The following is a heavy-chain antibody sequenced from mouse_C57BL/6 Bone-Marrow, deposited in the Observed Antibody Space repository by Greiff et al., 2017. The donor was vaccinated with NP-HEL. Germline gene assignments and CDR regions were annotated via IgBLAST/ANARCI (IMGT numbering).Heavy chain of an antibody. V-gene: IGHV5-9*01. CDR1: GFTFSSYT. J-gene: IGHJ2*01. CDR3: ARHEAFFDY. CDR2: ISGGGGNT. Sequence: DVMLVESGGGLVKPGGSLKLSCAASGFTFSSYTMSWVRQTPEKRLAWVATISGGGGNTYYPASVKGRFTISRDNAKNTLYLQMSSLRSEDTALYYCARHEAFFDYWGQGTTLTVSS.